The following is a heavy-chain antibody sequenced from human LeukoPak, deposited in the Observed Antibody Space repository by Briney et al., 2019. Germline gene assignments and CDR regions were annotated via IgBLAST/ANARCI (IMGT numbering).Heavy chain of an antibody. D-gene: IGHD4-17*01. V-gene: IGHV1-69*04. CDR2: IIPILGIA. J-gene: IGHJ4*02. Sequence: GASVKVSCKASGGTFSSYAISWVRQAPGQGLEWMGRIIPILGIANYAQKFQGRVTITADKSTSTAYMELSSLRSEDTAVYYCAIQEGGDTVTTDYWGQGTLVTVSS. CDR1: GGTFSSYA. CDR3: AIQEGGDTVTTDY.